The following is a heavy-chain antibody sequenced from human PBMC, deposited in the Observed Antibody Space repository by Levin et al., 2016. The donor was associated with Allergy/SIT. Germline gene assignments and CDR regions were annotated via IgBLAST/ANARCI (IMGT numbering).Heavy chain of an antibody. D-gene: IGHD5-18*01. V-gene: IGHV1-18*01. CDR3: AREKGRYSYTTGLGAFDI. CDR2: ISAYNGNT. J-gene: IGHJ3*02. Sequence: WVRQAPGQGLEWMGWISAYNGNTNYAQKLQGRVTMTTDTSTSTAYMELRSLRSDDTAVYYCAREKGRYSYTTGLGAFDIWGQGTMVTVSS.